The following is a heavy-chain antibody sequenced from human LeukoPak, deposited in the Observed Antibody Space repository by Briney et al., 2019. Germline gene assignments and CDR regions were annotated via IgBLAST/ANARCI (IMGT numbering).Heavy chain of an antibody. CDR3: ARAPGGIFGVDTGFDY. CDR2: ISSSGSTM. Sequence: PGGSLRLSCAASGLTFSSYSMNWVRQAPGKGLEWVSYISSSGSTMYYADSVKGRFTISRDNAKNSLYLQTNSLRAEDTAVYYCARAPGGIFGVDTGFDYWGQGTLVTVSS. J-gene: IGHJ4*02. V-gene: IGHV3-48*04. D-gene: IGHD3-3*01. CDR1: GLTFSSYS.